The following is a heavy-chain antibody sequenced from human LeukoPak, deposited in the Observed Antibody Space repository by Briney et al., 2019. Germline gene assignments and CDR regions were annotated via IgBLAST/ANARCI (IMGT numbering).Heavy chain of an antibody. J-gene: IGHJ4*02. CDR2: INHRGST. CDR3: ASLDYGVGYGSGGSCYSFDY. V-gene: IGHV4-34*01. CDR1: LGSSSGYY. Sequence: SETLSVTPADHLGSSSGYYWCWIRQPPGKGVERRGEINHRGSTNYIPPLQSRVTIPVDTSKHQLSLKLGSVTAANTAVYYCASLDYGVGYGSGGSCYSFDYWGQGALVTVSS. D-gene: IGHD2-15*01.